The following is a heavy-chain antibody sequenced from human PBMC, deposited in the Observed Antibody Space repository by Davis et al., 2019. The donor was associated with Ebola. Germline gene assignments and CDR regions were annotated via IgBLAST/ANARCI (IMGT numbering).Heavy chain of an antibody. CDR2: ISGSGGST. Sequence: GESLKISCAASGFTFSSYAMSWVRLAPGKGLEWVSAISGSGGSTYYADSVKGRFTISRDNSKNTLYLQMNSLRAEDTAIYYCAKDKNYDFWSGCPHDAFDIWGQGTMVTVSS. CDR3: AKDKNYDFWSGCPHDAFDI. J-gene: IGHJ3*02. V-gene: IGHV3-23*01. CDR1: GFTFSSYA. D-gene: IGHD3-3*01.